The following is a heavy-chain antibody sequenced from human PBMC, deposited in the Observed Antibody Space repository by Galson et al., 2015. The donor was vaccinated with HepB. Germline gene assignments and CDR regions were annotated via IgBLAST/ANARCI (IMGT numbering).Heavy chain of an antibody. Sequence: SVKVSCKASGYTFTSCGISWVRQAPGQGLEWMGWISAYNGNTNYAQKLQGRVTMTTDTSTSTAYMELRSLRSDDTAVYYCARDYPPSLEWLLFVVSKLHLPGEYYYSGMDVWGQGTTVTVSS. CDR3: ARDYPPSLEWLLFVVSKLHLPGEYYYSGMDV. J-gene: IGHJ6*02. CDR2: ISAYNGNT. V-gene: IGHV1-18*04. D-gene: IGHD3-3*02. CDR1: GYTFTSCG.